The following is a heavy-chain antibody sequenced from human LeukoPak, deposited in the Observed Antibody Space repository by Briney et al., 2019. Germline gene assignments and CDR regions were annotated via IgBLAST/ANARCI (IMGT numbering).Heavy chain of an antibody. V-gene: IGHV3-30*18. J-gene: IGHJ4*02. CDR1: GFTFSSYG. D-gene: IGHD3-22*01. CDR3: AKAREVLAYYYDGSGYYLDY. Sequence: GGSLRLSCEASGFTFSSYGIHWVRQAPGKGLEWVAVISYDGSNKYYADSVKGRFTISRDNSKNTLYLQMNSLRAEDTAIYYCAKAREVLAYYYDGSGYYLDYWGQGTLVAVSS. CDR2: ISYDGSNK.